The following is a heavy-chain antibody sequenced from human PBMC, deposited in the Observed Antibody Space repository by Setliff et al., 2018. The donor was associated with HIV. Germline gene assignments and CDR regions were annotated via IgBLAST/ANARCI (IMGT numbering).Heavy chain of an antibody. Sequence: PGGSLRLSCGASGFTFDNYTMHWVRQVPGKGLEWLSLISWDGSSTYDADSVKGRFTISRDNSKESLDLQMNSLTTEDTALYYCAKLLGSGGNSDPFDIWGQGTTVTVSS. CDR1: GFTFDNYT. D-gene: IGHD2-15*01. CDR2: ISWDGSST. J-gene: IGHJ3*02. CDR3: AKLLGSGGNSDPFDI. V-gene: IGHV3-43*01.